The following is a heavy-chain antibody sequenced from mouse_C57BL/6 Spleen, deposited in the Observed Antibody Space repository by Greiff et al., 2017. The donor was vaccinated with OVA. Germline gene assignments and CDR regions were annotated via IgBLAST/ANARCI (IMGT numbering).Heavy chain of an antibody. CDR1: GYSFTGYY. CDR3: ARGDYYGSSPMDY. D-gene: IGHD1-1*01. CDR2: INPSTGGT. V-gene: IGHV1-42*01. J-gene: IGHJ4*01. Sequence: VQLQQSGPELVKPGASVKISCKASGYSFTGYYMNWVKQSPEKSLEWIGEINPSTGGTTYNQKFKAKATLTVDKSSSTAYMQLKSLTSEDSAVYYCARGDYYGSSPMDYWGQGTSVTVSS.